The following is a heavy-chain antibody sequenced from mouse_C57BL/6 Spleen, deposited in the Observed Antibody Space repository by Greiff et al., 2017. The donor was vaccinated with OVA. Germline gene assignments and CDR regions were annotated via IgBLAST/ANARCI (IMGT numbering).Heavy chain of an antibody. V-gene: IGHV1-69*01. Sequence: QVQLQQPGAELVMPGASVKLSCKASGYTFTSYWMHWVKQRPGQGLEWIGEIDPSDSYTNYNQKFKGKSTLTVDKSSSTAYMQLSSLTSEDSAVYYCALYSNGYCDVWGTGTTVTVSS. J-gene: IGHJ1*03. CDR1: GYTFTSYW. CDR3: ALYSNGYCDV. CDR2: IDPSDSYT. D-gene: IGHD2-5*01.